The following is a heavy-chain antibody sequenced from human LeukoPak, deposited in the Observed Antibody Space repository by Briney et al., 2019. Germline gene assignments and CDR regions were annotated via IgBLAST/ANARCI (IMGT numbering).Heavy chain of an antibody. Sequence: GGSLRLSCAASGVTVSSSYMSWVRQAPGKGQEWVSIMYSGGATDYADSVRGRFTISRDNSKNTLYLQMNSLRAEDTAVYYCARDPSPYYSDYGHWGQGTLVTVSS. J-gene: IGHJ4*02. CDR1: GVTVSSSY. CDR2: MYSGGAT. V-gene: IGHV3-66*01. D-gene: IGHD4-11*01. CDR3: ARDPSPYYSDYGH.